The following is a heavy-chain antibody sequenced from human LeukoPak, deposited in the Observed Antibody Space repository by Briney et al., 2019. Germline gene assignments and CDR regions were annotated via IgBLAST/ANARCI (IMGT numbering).Heavy chain of an antibody. CDR3: ARANFLYCSSSTCLFDY. Sequence: ASVKVSCKASGYTFTDYYMHWVRQAPGQGFEWMGWINPNDGDTNYAQKFQGRVTMARDTSISTAHMEVSRLRSDDTAVYYCARANFLYCSSSTCLFDYWGQGTLVTVSS. CDR1: GYTFTDYY. CDR2: INPNDGDT. D-gene: IGHD2-2*01. V-gene: IGHV1-2*02. J-gene: IGHJ4*02.